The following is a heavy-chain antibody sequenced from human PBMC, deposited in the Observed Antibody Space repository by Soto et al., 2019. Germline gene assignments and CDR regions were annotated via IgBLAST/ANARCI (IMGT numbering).Heavy chain of an antibody. CDR1: GFAFNNSG. CDR3: VKDRVPGAYGHYYGMDV. Sequence: QVQLVESGGGVVQPGRSLRLSCGASGFAFNNSGMHWVRQVPGKGLEWVAVLSFDGNETHYADSVKGRFTISRDNSKNTLYLQMNSLRTEDAAVYHCVKDRVPGAYGHYYGMDVWGQGTTVTVSS. D-gene: IGHD4-17*01. V-gene: IGHV3-30*18. J-gene: IGHJ6*02. CDR2: LSFDGNET.